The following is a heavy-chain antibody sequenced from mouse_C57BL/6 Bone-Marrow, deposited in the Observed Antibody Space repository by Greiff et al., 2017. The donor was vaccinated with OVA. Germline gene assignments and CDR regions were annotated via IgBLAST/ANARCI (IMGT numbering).Heavy chain of an antibody. Sequence: DVKLVESGGDLVKPGGSLKLSCAASGFTFSSYGMSWVRQTPDKRLEWVATISSGGSYTYYPDSVKGRFTISRDNAKNTPYLQMSSLKSEDTAMYYCARRLGGDYFDYWGQGTTLTVSS. CDR3: ARRLGGDYFDY. J-gene: IGHJ2*01. CDR1: GFTFSSYG. D-gene: IGHD3-1*01. V-gene: IGHV5-6*02. CDR2: ISSGGSYT.